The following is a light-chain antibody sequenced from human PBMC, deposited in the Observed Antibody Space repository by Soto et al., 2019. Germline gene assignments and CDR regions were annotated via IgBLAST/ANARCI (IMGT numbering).Light chain of an antibody. Sequence: EIVLTQSPGTLSLSPGERATLSCRASQSVSSSYLAWYQQKPGQAPRLLIYGASSRATGIPDRFSGSGSGTDFTLTISRLEPEDFAVHYCQQYGSSLSWTFGQGTKVEIK. CDR2: GAS. CDR1: QSVSSSY. J-gene: IGKJ1*01. CDR3: QQYGSSLSWT. V-gene: IGKV3-20*01.